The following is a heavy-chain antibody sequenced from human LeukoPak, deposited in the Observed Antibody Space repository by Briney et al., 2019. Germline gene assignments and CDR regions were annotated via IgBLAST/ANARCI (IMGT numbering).Heavy chain of an antibody. V-gene: IGHV3-30-3*01. CDR2: ISYDGSNK. D-gene: IGHD6-6*01. CDR3: AKSMAAASPGY. J-gene: IGHJ4*02. Sequence: GGSLRLSCAASGFTFSSYAMHWVRQAPGKGLEWVAVISYDGSNKYYADSVKGRFTISRDNSKNTLYLQMNSLRAEDTAVYYCAKSMAAASPGYWGQGTLVTVSS. CDR1: GFTFSSYA.